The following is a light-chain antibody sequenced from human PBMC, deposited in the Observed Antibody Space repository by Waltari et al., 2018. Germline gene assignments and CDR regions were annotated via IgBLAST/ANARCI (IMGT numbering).Light chain of an antibody. Sequence: QSALTQPASVSGSPGQSITISCTGIGSAIDGSAFVSWYQHHPGKAPQVIIYDVTNRPSGISDRFSASKSANTASLTNSGLPPEDEGDYYRTSQKVDGVVLVGGGTQVTVL. J-gene: IGLJ2*01. CDR2: DVT. CDR1: GSAIDGSAF. CDR3: TSQKVDGVVL. V-gene: IGLV2-14*03.